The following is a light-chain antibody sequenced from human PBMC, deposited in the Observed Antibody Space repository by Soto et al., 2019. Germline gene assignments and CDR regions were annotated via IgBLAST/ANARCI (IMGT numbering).Light chain of an antibody. V-gene: IGKV3-15*01. Sequence: AQSPGTLSLSPGERATLCCRASQSVSSNLAWYQQKPGQAPRLLIYGASTRATGIPARFSGSGSGTDFTLTISSLQPEDFATYYCQQSYSTPPTFGQGTKVDIK. CDR1: QSVSSN. CDR3: QQSYSTPPT. CDR2: GAS. J-gene: IGKJ1*01.